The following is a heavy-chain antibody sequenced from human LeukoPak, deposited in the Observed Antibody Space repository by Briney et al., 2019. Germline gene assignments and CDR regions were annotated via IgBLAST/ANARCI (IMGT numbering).Heavy chain of an antibody. V-gene: IGHV1-18*01. CDR1: GYTFTSYG. CDR3: ARVGGGAAAVVFDI. J-gene: IGHJ3*02. Sequence: ASVKVSCKASGYTFTSYGIRWVRQAPGQGLEWMGWISAYNGNTNYAQKFQGRVTMTRDTSISTAYMDLSRLTSDDTAVYYCARVGGGAAAVVFDIWGQGTMVTVSS. D-gene: IGHD6-13*01. CDR2: ISAYNGNT.